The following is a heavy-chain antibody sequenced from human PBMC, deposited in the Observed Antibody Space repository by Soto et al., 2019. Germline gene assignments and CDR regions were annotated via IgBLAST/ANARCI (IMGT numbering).Heavy chain of an antibody. CDR1: GFTVSKFY. V-gene: IGHV3-53*01. CDR2: ISDGGST. D-gene: IGHD5-12*01. Sequence: PGGSLRLSCAAFGFTVSKFYMTWVRQAPGKGLEWVSVISDGGSTYYADSVKGRFSISRDNSKNTLYLHMNSLRVEDTAMYYCSRDHSSGGYDFRGQGTLVTVSS. CDR3: SRDHSSGGYDF. J-gene: IGHJ4*02.